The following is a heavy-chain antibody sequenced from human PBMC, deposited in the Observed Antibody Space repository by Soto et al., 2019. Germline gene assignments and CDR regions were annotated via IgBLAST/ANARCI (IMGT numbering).Heavy chain of an antibody. J-gene: IGHJ6*02. V-gene: IGHV3-23*01. CDR1: GFTFSSYA. CDR2: ISGSGGST. Sequence: GGSLRLSCAASGFTFSSYAMSWVRQAPGKGLEWVSAISGSGGSTYYADSVKGRFTISRDNSKNTLYLQMNSLRAEDTAVYYCAKGESYSSSWYGYYYYGMDVWGQGTTVTVSS. D-gene: IGHD6-13*01. CDR3: AKGESYSSSWYGYYYYGMDV.